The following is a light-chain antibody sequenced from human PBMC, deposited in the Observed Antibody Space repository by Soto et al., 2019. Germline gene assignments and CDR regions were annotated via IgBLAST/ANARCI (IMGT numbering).Light chain of an antibody. CDR1: QSVSSY. J-gene: IGKJ4*01. V-gene: IGKV3-11*01. Sequence: EIVVTQSPATLSLSPGERATLSCRASQSVSSYLAWYQQKPGQAPRLLIYDASNRATGIPARFSGSGSGTDFTLPISSLEPEDFAVYDCQQRSNWQGATFGGGTKVEIK. CDR2: DAS. CDR3: QQRSNWQGAT.